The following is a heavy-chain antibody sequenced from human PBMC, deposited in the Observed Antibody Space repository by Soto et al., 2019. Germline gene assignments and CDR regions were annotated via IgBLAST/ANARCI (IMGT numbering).Heavy chain of an antibody. J-gene: IGHJ4*02. Sequence: PSETLSLTCAVSGGSISSGGYSWSWIRQPPGKGLEWIGYIYHSGSTYYNPSLKSRVTISVDRSKNQFSLKLSSVTAADTAVYYCARGRYSYGWGYFDYWGQGTLVTVSS. D-gene: IGHD5-18*01. V-gene: IGHV4-30-2*01. CDR2: IYHSGST. CDR3: ARGRYSYGWGYFDY. CDR1: GGSISSGGYS.